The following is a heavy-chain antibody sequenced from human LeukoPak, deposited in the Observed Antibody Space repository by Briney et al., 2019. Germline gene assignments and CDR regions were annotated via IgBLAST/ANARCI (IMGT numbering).Heavy chain of an antibody. D-gene: IGHD2-15*01. Sequence: GGSLRLSCAASGFIFGSYWMKGVREAPGKGLGWVSSTKPDGGDKYYADSVKGRFTISRDNAKNSLYLQMNSMRAEDTAVYYCARDPRLPQTYCSGGSCYYYYYGMDVWGQGTTVTVSS. CDR2: TKPDGGDK. J-gene: IGHJ6*02. CDR1: GFIFGSYW. CDR3: ARDPRLPQTYCSGGSCYYYYYGMDV. V-gene: IGHV3-7*01.